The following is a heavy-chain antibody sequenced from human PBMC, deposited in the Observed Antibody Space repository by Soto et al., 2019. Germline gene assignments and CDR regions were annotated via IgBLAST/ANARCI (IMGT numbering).Heavy chain of an antibody. Sequence: QVQLVESGGGVVQPGRSLRLSCAASGFTFTFYSIHWVRQAPGKGLEWVAVISSDGNNEYYADSVKGRFTLSRDTSKNTVYLQMNSLRAEDTAVYYCARDPNDYVWALDYWGQGTLVTVS. CDR3: ARDPNDYVWALDY. CDR1: GFTFTFYS. J-gene: IGHJ4*02. D-gene: IGHD3-16*01. V-gene: IGHV3-30-3*01. CDR2: ISSDGNNE.